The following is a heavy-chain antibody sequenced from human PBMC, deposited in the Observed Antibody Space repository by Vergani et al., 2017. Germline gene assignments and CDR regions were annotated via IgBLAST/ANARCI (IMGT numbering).Heavy chain of an antibody. V-gene: IGHV1-69*01. J-gene: IGHJ6*03. Sequence: QVQLVQSGAEVKKPGASVKVSCKASGYTFTSYYMHWVRQAPGQGLEWMGGIIPIFGTANYAQKFQGRVTITADESTSTAYMELSSLRSEDTAVYYCARDLAARPFNYYMDVWGKGTTVTVSS. CDR3: ARDLAARPFNYYMDV. D-gene: IGHD6-6*01. CDR2: IIPIFGTA. CDR1: GYTFTSYY.